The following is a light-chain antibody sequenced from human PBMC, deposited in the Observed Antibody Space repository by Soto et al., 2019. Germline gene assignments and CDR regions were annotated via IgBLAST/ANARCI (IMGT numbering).Light chain of an antibody. CDR3: QHYGSSHT. J-gene: IGKJ4*01. CDR1: QSVSSSY. CDR2: GAS. Sequence: EIVLTQSPGTLSLSPGERATLSCRASQSVSSSYLAWYQQKPGQAPRLLIYGASRRATGIPDRFSGSGSGTDFTLTISRLEPEDFAVYYCQHYGSSHTFGGGTKVEIK. V-gene: IGKV3-20*01.